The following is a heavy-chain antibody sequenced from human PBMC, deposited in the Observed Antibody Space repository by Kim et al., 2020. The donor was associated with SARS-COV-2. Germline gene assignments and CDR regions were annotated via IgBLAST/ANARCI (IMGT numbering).Heavy chain of an antibody. CDR3: ASFKKNYYGSGSLDY. CDR2: IDPSDSYT. CDR1: GYSFTSYW. Sequence: GESLKISCKGSGYSFTSYWISWVRQMPGKGLEWMGRIDPSDSYTNYSPSFQGHVTISADKSISTAYLQWSSLKASDTAMYYCASFKKNYYGSGSLDYWGQGTLVTVSS. J-gene: IGHJ4*02. V-gene: IGHV5-10-1*01. D-gene: IGHD3-10*01.